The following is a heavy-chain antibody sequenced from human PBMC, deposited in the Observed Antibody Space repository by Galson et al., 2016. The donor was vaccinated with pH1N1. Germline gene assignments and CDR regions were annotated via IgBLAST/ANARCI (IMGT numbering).Heavy chain of an antibody. Sequence: QSGAEVKEPGASVKVSCKASGYMFTSYGITWVRQAPGQDLEWMGLISGYNGNTNYAQKFRGRLTMTTDTSTTTAYMELRSLRSDDTAFYYCARLSGSRWLDPWGQGTLVTVSS. J-gene: IGHJ5*02. D-gene: IGHD3-10*01. CDR1: GYMFTSYG. V-gene: IGHV1-18*01. CDR2: ISGYNGNT. CDR3: ARLSGSRWLDP.